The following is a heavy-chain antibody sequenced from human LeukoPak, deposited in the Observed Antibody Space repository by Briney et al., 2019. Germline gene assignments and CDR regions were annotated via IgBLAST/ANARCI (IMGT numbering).Heavy chain of an antibody. D-gene: IGHD6-19*01. CDR1: GFTFSDYY. CDR3: ARDEIAVAGTAFDY. J-gene: IGHJ4*02. Sequence: PGGSLRLSCAASGFTFSDYYMSWIRQAPGKGLEWVSYISSSGSSIYYADSVKGRFTISRDNAKNSLYLQMNSLRAEDTAVYYCARDEIAVAGTAFDYWGQGTLVTVSS. CDR2: ISSSGSSI. V-gene: IGHV3-11*01.